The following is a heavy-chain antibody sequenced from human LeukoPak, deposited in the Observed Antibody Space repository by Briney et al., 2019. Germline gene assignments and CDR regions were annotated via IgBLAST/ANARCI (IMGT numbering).Heavy chain of an antibody. J-gene: IGHJ4*02. V-gene: IGHV1-69*04. D-gene: IGHD6-13*01. CDR3: ARSEGQQLVPY. CDR2: IIPILGIA. Sequence: SVKVSCKASGGTFSSYAISWVRQAPGQGLEWTGRIIPILGIANYAQKFQGRVTITADKSTSTAYMELSSLRSEDTAVYYCARSEGQQLVPYWGQGTLVTVSS. CDR1: GGTFSSYA.